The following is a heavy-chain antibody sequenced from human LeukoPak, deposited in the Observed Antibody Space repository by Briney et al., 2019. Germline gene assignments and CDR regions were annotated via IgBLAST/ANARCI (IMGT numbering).Heavy chain of an antibody. J-gene: IGHJ3*02. V-gene: IGHV3-7*03. CDR2: IKQDGNEK. Sequence: GGSLRLSCVASGLTFSSYWMSWVRQAPGKGLEWVANIKQDGNEKYYVDSVKGRFTSSRDNAKNSLYLQMNSLRAEDTAMYYCARGLDASDIWGQGTMVTVSS. CDR1: GLTFSSYW. CDR3: ARGLDASDI.